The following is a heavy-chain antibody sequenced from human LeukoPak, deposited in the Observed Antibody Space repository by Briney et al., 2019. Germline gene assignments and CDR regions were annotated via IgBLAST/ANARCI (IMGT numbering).Heavy chain of an antibody. V-gene: IGHV3-21*01. D-gene: IGHD2-15*01. CDR3: ARDSPSGSDIFDI. CDR1: GFTFSSYS. Sequence: GGSLRLSCAASGFTFSSYSMNWVRQAPGKGLEWVSSISSSSSYIYYADSVKGRFTISRDNAKNSLYLQMNSLRAEDTAVYYCARDSPSGSDIFDIWGQGTMVTVSS. J-gene: IGHJ3*02. CDR2: ISSSSSYI.